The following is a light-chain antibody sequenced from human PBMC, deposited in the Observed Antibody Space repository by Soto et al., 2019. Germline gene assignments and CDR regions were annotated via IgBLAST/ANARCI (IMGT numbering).Light chain of an antibody. CDR2: DAS. J-gene: IGKJ1*01. Sequence: DLQMTQSPSNLSAYVGDRVTIPCRASQSINNWLAWYQQKTRQAPNXXIYDASTLNSGVPSRFSGSAYGTEFTLTISSLQTDDFATYYCQHYNSYGTFGQGTKV. CDR1: QSINNW. V-gene: IGKV1-5*01. CDR3: QHYNSYGT.